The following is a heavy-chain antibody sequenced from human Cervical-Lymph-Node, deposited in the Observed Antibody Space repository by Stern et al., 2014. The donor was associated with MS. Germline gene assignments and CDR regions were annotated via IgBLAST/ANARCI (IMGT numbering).Heavy chain of an antibody. CDR1: GYTFTSHN. CDR2: ISPDGGIT. CDR3: VRDNGNWAFDF. V-gene: IGHV1-46*03. D-gene: IGHD7-27*01. Sequence: VQLVESGAEVKTPGASVKVSCKASGYTFTSHNMHWVRQAPGQGHAWVGIISPDGGITHYAQKLQGRVTLTTNTSTSTVYMELSSLRSEDTAVYSCVRDNGNWAFDFWGPGSLVTVSS. J-gene: IGHJ4*02.